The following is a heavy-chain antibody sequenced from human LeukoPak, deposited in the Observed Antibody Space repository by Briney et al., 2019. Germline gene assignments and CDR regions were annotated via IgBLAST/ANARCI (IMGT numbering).Heavy chain of an antibody. D-gene: IGHD3-10*01. CDR2: ITSSSSSM. J-gene: IGHJ4*02. CDR1: GFTFSTYR. Sequence: GGSLRLSCAASGFTFSTYRMHWVRQAPGKGLEWVSSITSSSSSMSYADSVEGRFTISRDNAKKSLYLQMNSLSAEDTAVYYCRFGDFNDYWGQGTLVTVSS. CDR3: RFGDFNDY. V-gene: IGHV3-21*01.